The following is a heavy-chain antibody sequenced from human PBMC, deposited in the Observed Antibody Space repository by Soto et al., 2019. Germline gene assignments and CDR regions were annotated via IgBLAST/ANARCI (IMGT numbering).Heavy chain of an antibody. J-gene: IGHJ6*01. CDR2: IIPGFASP. Sequence: QVLLVQSGAEVKKPGSSMKVSCKTSGGTFNSFAISWVRLVPGQGLEWMGVIIPGFASPTYAQTLQGRVSITADESTTTAYMELSSLRSEDTAVYYCARDRVMRGNSYYYGMDVW. V-gene: IGHV1-69*12. CDR1: GGTFNSFA. CDR3: ARDRVMRGNSYYYGMDV. D-gene: IGHD2-21*01.